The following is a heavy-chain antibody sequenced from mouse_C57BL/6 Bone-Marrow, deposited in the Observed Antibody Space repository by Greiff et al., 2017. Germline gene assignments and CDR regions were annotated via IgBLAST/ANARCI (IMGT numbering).Heavy chain of an antibody. V-gene: IGHV1-81*01. J-gene: IGHJ3*01. CDR2: IYPRSGNT. CDR3: ARGSSGYAY. D-gene: IGHD3-2*02. Sequence: VQLVESGAELARPGASVKLSCKASGYTFTSYGISWVKQRTGQGLEWIGEIYPRSGNTYYNEKFKGKATLTADKSSSTAYMELRSLTSEDSAVYFCARGSSGYAYWGQGTLVTVSA. CDR1: GYTFTSYG.